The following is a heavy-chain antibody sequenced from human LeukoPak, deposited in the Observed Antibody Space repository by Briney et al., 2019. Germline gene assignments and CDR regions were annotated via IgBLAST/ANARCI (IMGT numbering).Heavy chain of an antibody. CDR1: GFTFSGYV. D-gene: IGHD4-17*01. CDR2: ISGSGGTT. V-gene: IGHV3-23*01. J-gene: IGHJ3*01. Sequence: GGSLRLSCAASGFTFSGYVISWVRQAPGKGPQWVADISGSGGTTFYADSVKGRFSVSRDNSKNMVYLQLNSLRAEDTAVYYCARDRNDYGLWGQGTMVTVSS. CDR3: ARDRNDYGL.